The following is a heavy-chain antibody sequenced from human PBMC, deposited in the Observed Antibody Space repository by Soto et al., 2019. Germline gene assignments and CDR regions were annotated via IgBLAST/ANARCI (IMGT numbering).Heavy chain of an antibody. D-gene: IGHD1-26*01. V-gene: IGHV3-23*01. CDR3: AKDGASGSYPPYYYFGMDV. Sequence: GGSLRLSCAASGFTFSSYAMSWVRQAPGKGLEWVSTISGSAGNAYYADSVKGRFSISRDNSKNTLRLQMNGLRADDTAVYYCAKDGASGSYPPYYYFGMDVWGQGTTVTVSS. CDR1: GFTFSSYA. CDR2: ISGSAGNA. J-gene: IGHJ6*02.